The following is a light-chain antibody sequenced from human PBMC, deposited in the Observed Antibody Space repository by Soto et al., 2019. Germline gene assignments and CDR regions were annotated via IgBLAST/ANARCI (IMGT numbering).Light chain of an antibody. CDR2: AAS. J-gene: IGKJ4*01. CDR3: QQYSDGPPLT. CDR1: QSVDIN. V-gene: IGKV3-15*01. Sequence: EIVMTQSPATLSVSPGERATLSCRASQSVDINLAWYQQKPGRAPRLLIYAASTRATGIPARFSGSGSGTEFTLTISSLQSEDFAVYHCQQYSDGPPLTFGGGTKVEI.